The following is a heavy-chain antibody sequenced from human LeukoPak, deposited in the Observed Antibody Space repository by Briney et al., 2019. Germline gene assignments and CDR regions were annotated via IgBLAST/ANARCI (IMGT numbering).Heavy chain of an antibody. CDR3: ARQTSRWYP. J-gene: IGHJ5*02. V-gene: IGHV6-1*01. CDR1: GDSVSSDSSA. CDR2: TYYKSKWYN. D-gene: IGHD5-24*01. Sequence: SQTLSLTCAISGDSVSSDSSAWNWIRQSRSRGLEWLGRTYYKSKWYNDYAVSVQSRITINPDTSKNQFSLQLTSVTPEDTAVYYCARQTSRWYPWGQGTLVTVSS.